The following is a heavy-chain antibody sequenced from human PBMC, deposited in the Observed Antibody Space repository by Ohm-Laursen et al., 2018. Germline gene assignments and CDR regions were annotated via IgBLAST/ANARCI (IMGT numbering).Heavy chain of an antibody. Sequence: SLRLSCTASGFTFDDYAMHWVRQAPGKGLEWVSGISWNSGSIGYADSVKGRFTISRDNAKNSLYLQMNSLRAEDTALYYCAKGAGLKYYYYGMDVWGQGTTVTVSS. D-gene: IGHD3/OR15-3a*01. CDR2: ISWNSGSI. CDR3: AKGAGLKYYYYGMDV. V-gene: IGHV3-9*01. J-gene: IGHJ6*02. CDR1: GFTFDDYA.